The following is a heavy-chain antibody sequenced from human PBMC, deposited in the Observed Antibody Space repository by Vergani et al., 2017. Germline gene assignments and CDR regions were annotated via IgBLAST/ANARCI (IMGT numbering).Heavy chain of an antibody. CDR2: INPSGGST. CDR1: GYTFTSYY. CDR3: ARTYYYGSGRNWFDP. D-gene: IGHD3-10*01. J-gene: IGHJ5*02. V-gene: IGHV1-46*03. Sequence: QVQLVQSGAEVKKPGASVKVSCKASGYTFTSYYLHWVRQAPGQGLEWMGIINPSGGSTSYAQKFQGRVTMTRDTSTSTVYMELSSLRSEDTAVYYCARTYYYGSGRNWFDPWGQGTLVTVSS.